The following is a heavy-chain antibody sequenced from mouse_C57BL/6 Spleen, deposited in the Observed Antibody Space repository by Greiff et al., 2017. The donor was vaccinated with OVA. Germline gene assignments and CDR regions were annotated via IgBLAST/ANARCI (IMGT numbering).Heavy chain of an antibody. D-gene: IGHD4-1*01. J-gene: IGHJ2*01. CDR3: ARSGTGDY. Sequence: EVQLQESGGDLVKPGGSLKLSCAASGFTFSSYGMSWVRQTPDKRLEWVATISSGGSYTYYPDSVKGRFTISRDNAKNTLYLQMSSLKSEDTAMYYCARSGTGDYWGQGTTLTVSS. CDR1: GFTFSSYG. V-gene: IGHV5-6*01. CDR2: ISSGGSYT.